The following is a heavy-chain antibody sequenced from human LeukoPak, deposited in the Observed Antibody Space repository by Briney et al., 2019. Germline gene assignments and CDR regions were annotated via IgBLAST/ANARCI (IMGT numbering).Heavy chain of an antibody. V-gene: IGHV3-74*01. CDR2: INSDGSST. J-gene: IGHJ4*02. CDR1: GFTFSSYW. Sequence: PGGSLRLSCAASGFTFSSYWMHWVRQAPGKGLVWVSRINSDGSSTNYADSVKGRFTISRDNAKNTLYLQMNSLRAEDTAVYYCARAGRGLRYFDWLTYDYWGQGTLVTVSS. D-gene: IGHD3-9*01. CDR3: ARAGRGLRYFDWLTYDY.